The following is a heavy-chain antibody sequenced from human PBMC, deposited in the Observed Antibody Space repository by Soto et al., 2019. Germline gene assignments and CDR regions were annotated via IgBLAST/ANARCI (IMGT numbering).Heavy chain of an antibody. CDR1: GFTFSSYA. V-gene: IGHV3-30-3*01. CDR3: AREVREYGAYCMDV. CDR2: ISYDGSNK. Sequence: QVQLVESGGGVVQPGRSLRLSCAASGFTFSSYAMHWVRQAPGKGLEWVAVISYDGSNKYYADSVKGRFTIASDNSKNTLYLQMNSLRAEDTAVYYCAREVREYGAYCMDVWGQGTTVTVSS. J-gene: IGHJ6*02. D-gene: IGHD4-17*01.